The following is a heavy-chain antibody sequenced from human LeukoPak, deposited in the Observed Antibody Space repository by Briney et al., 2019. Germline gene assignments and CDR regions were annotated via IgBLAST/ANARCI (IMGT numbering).Heavy chain of an antibody. V-gene: IGHV3-48*03. J-gene: IGHJ4*02. D-gene: IGHD1-26*01. CDR2: ISSSGSTI. Sequence: GGSLRLSCAASGFTFSSYEMNWVRQAPGKGLEWVSYISSSGSTIYYADSVKGRFTISRDNAKNSLYLQMNSLRAEDTAVYYCARSPLGVGATNYFDYWGQGTLVTVSS. CDR1: GFTFSSYE. CDR3: ARSPLGVGATNYFDY.